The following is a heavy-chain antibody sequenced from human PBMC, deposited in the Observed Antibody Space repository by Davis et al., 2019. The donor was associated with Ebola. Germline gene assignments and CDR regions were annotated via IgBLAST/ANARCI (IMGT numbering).Heavy chain of an antibody. Sequence: GVLKISCAASGYTFRIHAMTWVRQAPGKGLEWVSALSGSGGLSYYADSVKGRFTISRDNSKNTLYLQMNSLTAEDTAVYYCARGGETVTGTASHGMDVWGQGTTVTVSS. CDR2: LSGSGGLS. J-gene: IGHJ6*02. CDR1: GYTFRIHA. D-gene: IGHD4-11*01. CDR3: ARGGETVTGTASHGMDV. V-gene: IGHV3-23*01.